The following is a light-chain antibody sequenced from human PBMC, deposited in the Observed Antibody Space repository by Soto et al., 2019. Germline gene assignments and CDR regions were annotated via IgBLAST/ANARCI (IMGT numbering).Light chain of an antibody. J-gene: IGKJ1*01. CDR3: QQLNSYPRT. CDR2: AAS. V-gene: IGKV1-9*01. Sequence: DIQLIQSPSFLSASAGDRVTITCRASQGVSSFFAWYQQKPGKAPKLLIYAASTLQSGVPSRFSGSGSGTEFTLTISSLQPEDFATYYCQQLNSYPRTFGQGTKVEIK. CDR1: QGVSSF.